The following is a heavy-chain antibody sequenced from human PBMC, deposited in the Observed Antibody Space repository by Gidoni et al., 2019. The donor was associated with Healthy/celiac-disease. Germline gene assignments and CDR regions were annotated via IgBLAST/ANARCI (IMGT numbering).Heavy chain of an antibody. CDR2: ISSSSSTI. V-gene: IGHV3-48*02. CDR1: GFTFSSYS. Sequence: EVQLVESGGGLVQPGGSVRLYGAASGFTFSSYSMNWVRQAPGKGLEWVSYISSSSSTIYYADAVKGRFTISRDNAKNSLYLQMNSLRDEDTAVYYCARDTYGDYELVAFDIWGQGTMVTVSS. CDR3: ARDTYGDYELVAFDI. D-gene: IGHD4-17*01. J-gene: IGHJ3*02.